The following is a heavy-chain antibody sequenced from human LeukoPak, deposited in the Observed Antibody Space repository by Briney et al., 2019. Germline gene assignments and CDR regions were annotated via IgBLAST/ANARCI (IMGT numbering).Heavy chain of an antibody. CDR1: GYNFTPYW. D-gene: IGHD3-10*01. J-gene: IGHJ4*02. CDR2: IFPGGSDT. V-gene: IGHV5-51*01. CDR3: ARLEYYYGQIDY. Sequence: GESLKISCKASGYNFTPYWIGWVRQMPGKGLEWMGIIFPGGSDTKYSPSLEGQVTMSVDRSISTAYLQWSSLKASDTAMYYCARLEYYYGQIDYWGQGTLVTVSS.